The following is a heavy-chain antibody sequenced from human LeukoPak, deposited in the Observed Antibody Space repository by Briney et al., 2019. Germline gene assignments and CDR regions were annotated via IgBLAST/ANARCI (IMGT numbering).Heavy chain of an antibody. Sequence: GGSLRLSCAASGFTFNNYAMTWVRQAPGKGLEWVSVVSGSGDNTNYADSVKGRFTISRDSSKNTLFLQMNSLRTEDTAVYFCARWGNDYSQFDSWGQGTLVTAS. V-gene: IGHV3-23*01. D-gene: IGHD4-11*01. CDR3: ARWGNDYSQFDS. CDR1: GFTFNNYA. J-gene: IGHJ4*02. CDR2: VSGSGDNT.